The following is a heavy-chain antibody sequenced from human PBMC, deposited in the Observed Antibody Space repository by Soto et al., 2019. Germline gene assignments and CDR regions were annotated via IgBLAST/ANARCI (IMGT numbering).Heavy chain of an antibody. D-gene: IGHD3-3*01. CDR2: ISSSSSYI. CDR3: ARGTVDFWSGYYTPDYFDY. V-gene: IGHV3-21*01. J-gene: IGHJ4*02. Sequence: EVQLVESGGGLVKPGGSLRLSCAASGFTFSSYSMNWVRQAPGKGLEWVSSISSSSSYIYYADSVKGRFTISRDNAKNSLYRQMNRLRVEDTAVYYCARGTVDFWSGYYTPDYFDYWGQGTLVNVSS. CDR1: GFTFSSYS.